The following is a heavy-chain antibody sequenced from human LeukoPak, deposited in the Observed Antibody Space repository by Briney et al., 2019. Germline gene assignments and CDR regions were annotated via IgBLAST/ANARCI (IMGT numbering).Heavy chain of an antibody. CDR3: AKDLRMGGSGSYYPDY. V-gene: IGHV3-74*01. CDR1: GFTFSSYW. J-gene: IGHJ4*02. CDR2: INSDGSST. Sequence: GGSLRLSCAASGFTFSSYWMHWVRQAPGKGLVWVSRINSDGSSTSHADSVKGRFTISRDNAKNTLYLQMNSLRAEDTAVYYCAKDLRMGGSGSYYPDYWGQGTLVAVSS. D-gene: IGHD3-10*01.